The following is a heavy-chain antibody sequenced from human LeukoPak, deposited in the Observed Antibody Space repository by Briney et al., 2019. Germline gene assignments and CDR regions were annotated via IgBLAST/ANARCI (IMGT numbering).Heavy chain of an antibody. J-gene: IGHJ5*02. V-gene: IGHV5-51*01. CDR3: ARHVLYSYGPQWWFDP. Sequence: GESLKISCRGSGYSFTSYWIGWVRQMPGKGLEWMGIIYPGDSDTRYSPSFQGQVTISADKSSSTAYLQWSSLKASDTAIYYCARHVLYSYGPQWWFDPWGQGTLVTVSS. CDR2: IYPGDSDT. D-gene: IGHD5-18*01. CDR1: GYSFTSYW.